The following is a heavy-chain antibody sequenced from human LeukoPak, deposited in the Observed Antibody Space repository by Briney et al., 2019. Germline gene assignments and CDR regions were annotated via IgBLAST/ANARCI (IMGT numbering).Heavy chain of an antibody. CDR3: ASYGSGSYAFDI. CDR2: IYTSGST. D-gene: IGHD3-10*01. J-gene: IGHJ3*02. V-gene: IGHV4-61*02. Sequence: PSETLSLTCTVSGGSISSGSYCWSWIRQPAGKGLEWIGRIYTSGSTDYNPSLKSRVTTSVDTSKNQFSLKLSSVTAADTAVYYCASYGSGSYAFDIWGQGTMVTVSS. CDR1: GGSISSGSYC.